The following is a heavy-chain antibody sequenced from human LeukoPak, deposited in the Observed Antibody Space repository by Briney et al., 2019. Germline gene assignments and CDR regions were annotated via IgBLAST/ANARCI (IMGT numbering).Heavy chain of an antibody. V-gene: IGHV4-39*01. D-gene: IGHD5-24*01. Sequence: PSETLSLTCTVSGGSISSSSYYWGWIRQPPGKGLEWIGSIYYSGSTYYNPSLKSRVTISVDTSKNQFSLKLSSVTAADTAVYYCARHYPRWPNIDYWGQGTLVTVSS. CDR2: IYYSGST. CDR3: ARHYPRWPNIDY. CDR1: GGSISSSSYY. J-gene: IGHJ4*02.